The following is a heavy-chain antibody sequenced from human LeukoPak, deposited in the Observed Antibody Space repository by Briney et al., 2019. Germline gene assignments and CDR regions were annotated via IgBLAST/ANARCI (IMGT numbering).Heavy chain of an antibody. V-gene: IGHV3-33*06. CDR2: IWYDGSDK. J-gene: IGHJ4*02. D-gene: IGHD3-22*01. Sequence: GGSLRLSCTASRFTFTSYGMHWVRQAPGKGLERLTLIWYDGSDKYYAHPVKGRFTISRDNSKNTLYLQMNSLRADDTVVYYCGKDLGSNGNYLDRVDYWGQGTLVTVSS. CDR3: GKDLGSNGNYLDRVDY. CDR1: RFTFTSYG.